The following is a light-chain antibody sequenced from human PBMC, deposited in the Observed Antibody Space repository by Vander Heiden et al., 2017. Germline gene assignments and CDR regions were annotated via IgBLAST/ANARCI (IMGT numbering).Light chain of an antibody. V-gene: IGKV1-9*01. CDR3: QQFNSYPFT. Sequence: DIQLTQSPSFLSASVGDRVTITCRARQGIAGHLAWYQQRSGKAPKLLIYAASTLQSWVPSGLSGSGSGTEFTLTISSLQPEDFATYYCQQFNSYPFTFGGGTKVEIK. CDR2: AAS. CDR1: QGIAGH. J-gene: IGKJ4*01.